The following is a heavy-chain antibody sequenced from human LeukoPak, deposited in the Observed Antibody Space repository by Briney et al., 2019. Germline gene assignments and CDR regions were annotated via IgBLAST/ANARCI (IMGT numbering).Heavy chain of an antibody. J-gene: IGHJ4*02. D-gene: IGHD3-3*01. Sequence: GGSLRLSCATSGFTFSNYGVHWVRQAPGKGLEWVAFISYDGSNKYYVDSVKGRFTISRDNSKNTLYLQMNSLRAEDTAVYFCAKVGGVVIPGSFWGQGTLVTISS. CDR3: AKVGGVVIPGSF. CDR2: ISYDGSNK. CDR1: GFTFSNYG. V-gene: IGHV3-30*18.